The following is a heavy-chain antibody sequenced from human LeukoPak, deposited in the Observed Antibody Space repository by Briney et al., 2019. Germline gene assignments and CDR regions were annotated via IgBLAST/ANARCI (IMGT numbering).Heavy chain of an antibody. Sequence: SVKVSCKASGYTFTGYYMHWVRQAPGQGLEWMGRIIPIFGTANYAQKFQGRVTITTDESTSTAYMELSSLRSEDTAVYYCARGYSGHYFDYWGQGTLVTVSS. CDR1: GYTFTGYY. CDR2: IIPIFGTA. CDR3: ARGYSGHYFDY. D-gene: IGHD1-26*01. V-gene: IGHV1-69*05. J-gene: IGHJ4*02.